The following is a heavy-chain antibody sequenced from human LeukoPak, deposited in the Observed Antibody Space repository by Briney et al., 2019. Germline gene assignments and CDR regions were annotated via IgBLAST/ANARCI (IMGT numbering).Heavy chain of an antibody. J-gene: IGHJ3*02. CDR2: ISGSAVIT. D-gene: IGHD3-3*01. Sequence: PGGSLRLSCAASGLTFINFGMTWVRQAPGKGLEWVSAISGSAVITFYADSAKGRFTISRDNSKNTLYLQMNSLRAEDTALYYCAKSRLSGINDAFDIWGQGTMVIVSS. CDR3: AKSRLSGINDAFDI. V-gene: IGHV3-23*01. CDR1: GLTFINFG.